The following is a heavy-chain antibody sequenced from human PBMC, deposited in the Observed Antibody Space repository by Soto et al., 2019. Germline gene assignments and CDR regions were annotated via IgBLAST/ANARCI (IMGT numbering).Heavy chain of an antibody. V-gene: IGHV3-23*01. D-gene: IGHD1-26*01. CDR1: GFTFSNYA. CDR2: ISARGHRP. Sequence: EVQLLESGGGLVQPGGSLRLSCAASGFTFSNYAMNWVRQAPRKGLEWVSRISARGHRPDYADSVKGRFTISRDNSQNPLFVQMNSLRLVDTAVYFCAKDIGWGSXXXDXGGQXILVT. CDR3: AKDIGWGSXXXDX. J-gene: IGHJ4*02.